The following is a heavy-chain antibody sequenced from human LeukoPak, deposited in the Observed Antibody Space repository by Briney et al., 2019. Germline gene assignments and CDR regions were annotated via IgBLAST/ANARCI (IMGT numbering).Heavy chain of an antibody. V-gene: IGHV4-59*01. CDR3: ATYTNRLHY. CDR1: SGSIGYFY. J-gene: IGHJ4*02. Sequence: SETLSLTCTVSSGSIGYFYWNWIRPPPGKGLEWIGYIHYTGSTNYNPSLKSRVTISVDTSKSQFSLKLSSVTAADTAVYYCATYTNRLHYWGQGTLVTVSS. CDR2: IHYTGST. D-gene: IGHD2-8*01.